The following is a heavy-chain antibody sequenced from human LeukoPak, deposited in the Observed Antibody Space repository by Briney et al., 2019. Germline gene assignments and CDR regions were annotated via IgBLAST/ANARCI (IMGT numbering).Heavy chain of an antibody. CDR1: IDSFTNYY. CDR3: ARGSATRYFDY. V-gene: IGHV4-34*01. J-gene: IGHJ4*02. CDR2: VNDSGGT. Sequence: SETLSLTCAVYIDSFTNYYWNWIRQTPGKGLEWIGEVNDSGGTNINPSLRSRVILSVDTSKNQFSLKLSSVTAADTAVYYCARGSATRYFDYWGQGTLVTVSS. D-gene: IGHD2-15*01.